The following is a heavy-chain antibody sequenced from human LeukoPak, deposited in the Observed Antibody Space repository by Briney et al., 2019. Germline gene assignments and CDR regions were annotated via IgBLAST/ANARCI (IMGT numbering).Heavy chain of an antibody. V-gene: IGHV1-18*01. Sequence: ASVKVSCKASGYTFTSYDINWVRQATGQGLEWMGWISAYNGNTNYAQKLQGRVTMTTDTSTSTAYMELRSLRSDDTAVYYCARYSGSYTRGYFDYWGQGTLVTVSS. D-gene: IGHD1-26*01. J-gene: IGHJ4*02. CDR2: ISAYNGNT. CDR3: ARYSGSYTRGYFDY. CDR1: GYTFTSYD.